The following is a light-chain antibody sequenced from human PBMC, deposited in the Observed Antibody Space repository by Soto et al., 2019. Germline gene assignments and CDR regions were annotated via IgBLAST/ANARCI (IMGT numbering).Light chain of an antibody. V-gene: IGKV3-20*01. CDR1: QSVSSNF. CDR3: QHYGSAPST. J-gene: IGKJ5*01. Sequence: EIVLTQSPGTLSLSPGEGATLSCRASQSVSSNFLAWYQQKPGQAPRLLIYGASGRATGIPDRFSGSGSGTDFTLTISRLEPEDFAVYYCQHYGSAPSTFGQGTRLEIK. CDR2: GAS.